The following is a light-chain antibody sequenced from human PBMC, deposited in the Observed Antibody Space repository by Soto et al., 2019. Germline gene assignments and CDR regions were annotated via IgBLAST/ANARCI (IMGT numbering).Light chain of an antibody. J-gene: IGKJ4*01. Sequence: EIVMTQSPATLSVSPVERPTLSCRASQSVSSNLAWYQQKPGQAPRLLIYGASTRATGIPARFSGSGSGTEFTLTISSLQSEDFAVYYCQQYNNWPPLTFGGGTKVEIK. CDR2: GAS. CDR1: QSVSSN. V-gene: IGKV3-15*01. CDR3: QQYNNWPPLT.